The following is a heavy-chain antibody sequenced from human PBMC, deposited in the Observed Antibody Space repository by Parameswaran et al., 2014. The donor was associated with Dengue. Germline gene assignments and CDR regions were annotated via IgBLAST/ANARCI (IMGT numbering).Heavy chain of an antibody. Sequence: WIRQPPGKGLGWIGEINHSGSTNYNPSLKSRVTISVDTSKNQFSLKLSSVTAADTAVYYCARGVLPGIVVVVAATPFFDYWGQGTLVTVSS. V-gene: IGHV4-34*01. CDR2: INHSGST. J-gene: IGHJ4*02. D-gene: IGHD2-15*01. CDR3: ARGVLPGIVVVVAATPFFDY.